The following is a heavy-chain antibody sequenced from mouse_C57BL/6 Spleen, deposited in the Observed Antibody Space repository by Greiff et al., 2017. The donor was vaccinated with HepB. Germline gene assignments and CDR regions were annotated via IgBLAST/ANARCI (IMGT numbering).Heavy chain of an antibody. CDR3: TTAAQARDY. J-gene: IGHJ2*01. CDR2: IDPENGDT. CDR1: GFNIKDDY. Sequence: EVKLQESGAELVRPGASVKLSCTASGFNIKDDYMHWVKQRPEQGLEWIGWIDPENGDTEYASKFQGKATITADTSSNTAYLQLSSLTSEDTAVYYCTTAAQARDYWGQGTTLTVSS. D-gene: IGHD3-2*02. V-gene: IGHV14-4*01.